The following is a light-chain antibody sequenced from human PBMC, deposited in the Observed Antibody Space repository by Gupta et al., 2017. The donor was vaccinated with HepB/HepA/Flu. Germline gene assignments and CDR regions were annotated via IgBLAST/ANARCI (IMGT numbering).Light chain of an antibody. CDR2: SVN. CDR1: SSNIGTNT. Sequence: QSVLTQPPSASGTPGQRITISCSGSSSNIGTNTVNWYQHLPGTAPKLLIYSVNQRPSGFAAPFSGSNSGTSSSLAIIGLPSEEEAAYSCDALAATVNGSAYVFGTGTTVTVL. CDR3: DALAATVNGSAYV. V-gene: IGLV1-44*01. J-gene: IGLJ1*01.